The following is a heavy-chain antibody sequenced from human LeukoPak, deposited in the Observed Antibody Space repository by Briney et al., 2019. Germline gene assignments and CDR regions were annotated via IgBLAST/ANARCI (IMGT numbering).Heavy chain of an antibody. CDR3: ASSIAVAGTTKSDY. CDR2: IYYSGST. CDR1: GGSISSYY. V-gene: IGHV4-59*01. D-gene: IGHD6-19*01. Sequence: SETLSLTCTVSGGSISSYYWSWIRQPPGKGLEWIGYIYYSGSTNYNPSLKSRVTISVDTYKNQFSLKLSSVTAADTAVYYCASSIAVAGTTKSDYWGQGTLVTVSS. J-gene: IGHJ4*02.